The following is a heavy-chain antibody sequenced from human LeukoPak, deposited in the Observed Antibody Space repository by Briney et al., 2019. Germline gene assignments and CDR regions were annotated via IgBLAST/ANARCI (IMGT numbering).Heavy chain of an antibody. Sequence: SETLSLTCAVYGGSFSGYYWNWIRQPPGKGLEWIGEINHSGSTNYNPSLKSRVTISVDTSKNQFSLKLSSVTAADTAVYYCARGRMVYAARQRFDPWGQGTLVTVSS. CDR2: INHSGST. J-gene: IGHJ5*02. CDR1: GGSFSGYY. V-gene: IGHV4-34*01. D-gene: IGHD2-8*01. CDR3: ARGRMVYAARQRFDP.